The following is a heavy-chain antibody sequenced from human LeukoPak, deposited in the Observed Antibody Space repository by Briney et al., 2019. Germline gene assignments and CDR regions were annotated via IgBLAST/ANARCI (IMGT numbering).Heavy chain of an antibody. Sequence: SXAAXGFTFSTYAMNWVRQAPGKGLEWVSAIGGSGGTTYYADSVKGRFAISRDNAKNRVYLQMNTLRAEDTAIYYXAXXEXXRXXFXLDIWGXGTVVTVSS. V-gene: IGHV3-23*01. CDR3: AXXEXXRXXFXLDI. CDR1: GFTFSTYA. CDR2: IGGSGGTT. J-gene: IGHJ3*02.